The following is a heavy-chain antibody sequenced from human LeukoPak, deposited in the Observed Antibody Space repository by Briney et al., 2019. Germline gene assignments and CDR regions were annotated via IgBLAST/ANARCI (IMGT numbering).Heavy chain of an antibody. Sequence: ASVKVSCKTSGYTFTSYGISWVRQAPGQGLEWMGWISAYNGNTNYAQKLQGRVTMTTDTSTSTAYMELRSLISDDTAVYYCARGPMYYDFWSGPGYYWGQGTLVTVSS. J-gene: IGHJ4*02. V-gene: IGHV1-18*01. CDR2: ISAYNGNT. CDR1: GYTFTSYG. CDR3: ARGPMYYDFWSGPGYY. D-gene: IGHD3-3*01.